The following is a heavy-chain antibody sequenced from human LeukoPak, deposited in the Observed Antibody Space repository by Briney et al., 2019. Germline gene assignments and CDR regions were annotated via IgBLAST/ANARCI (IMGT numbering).Heavy chain of an antibody. CDR3: AREALSLDTAMLLYFDY. V-gene: IGHV1-2*02. D-gene: IGHD5-18*01. Sequence: ASVKVSCKASGYTFTGYYMHWVRQAPGQGLEWMGWINPNSGGTNYAQKFQGRVTMTRDTSISTAYMELSRLRSDDTAVYYCAREALSLDTAMLLYFDYWGQGTLVTVSS. CDR2: INPNSGGT. J-gene: IGHJ4*02. CDR1: GYTFTGYY.